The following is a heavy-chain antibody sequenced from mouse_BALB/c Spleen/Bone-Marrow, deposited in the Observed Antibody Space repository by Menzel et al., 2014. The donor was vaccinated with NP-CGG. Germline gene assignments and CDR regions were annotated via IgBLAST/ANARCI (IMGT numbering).Heavy chain of an antibody. CDR2: ILPGSGTT. CDR3: ARLITTGGFAY. Sequence: QVQLQQSGAELMKPGASVKISCKATDYTFSTYWIEWVKQRPGHGLEWIGEILPGSGTTNYNEKFKGKATFTADTSSDTAYMQLSSLTSEDSAVYYCARLITTGGFAYWGQGTLVTVSA. D-gene: IGHD2-4*01. J-gene: IGHJ3*01. CDR1: DYTFSTYW. V-gene: IGHV1-9*01.